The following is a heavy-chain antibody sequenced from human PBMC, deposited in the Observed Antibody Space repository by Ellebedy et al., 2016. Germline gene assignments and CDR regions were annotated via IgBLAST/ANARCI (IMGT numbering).Heavy chain of an antibody. Sequence: SETLSLXXAVYGGSFSGYYWSWIRQPPGKGLEWIGEINHSGSTNYNPSLKSRVTISVDTSKNQFSLKLSSVTAADTAVYYCARGAPYSPFDYWGQGTLVTVSS. CDR1: GGSFSGYY. J-gene: IGHJ4*02. V-gene: IGHV4-34*01. CDR2: INHSGST. CDR3: ARGAPYSPFDY. D-gene: IGHD5-18*01.